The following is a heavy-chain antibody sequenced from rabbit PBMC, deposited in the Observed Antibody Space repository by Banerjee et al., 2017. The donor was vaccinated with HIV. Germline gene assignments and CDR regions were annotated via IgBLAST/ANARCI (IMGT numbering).Heavy chain of an antibody. J-gene: IGHJ6*01. CDR2: IDPDHTSK. CDR1: GFDFSGFG. Sequence: QEQLVESGGGLVQPGGSLKLSCKASGFDFSGFGVSWVRQAPGKGLEWIAYIDPDHTSKGYASWVSGRFTISKASSTTVTLQMTSLTAADTATYFCARGVGYAGGGYGYYFGLWGPGTLVTVS. D-gene: IGHD8-1*01. V-gene: IGHV1S39*01. CDR3: ARGVGYAGGGYGYYFGL.